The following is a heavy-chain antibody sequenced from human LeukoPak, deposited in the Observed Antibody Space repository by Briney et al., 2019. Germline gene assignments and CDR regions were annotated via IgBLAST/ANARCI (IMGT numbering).Heavy chain of an antibody. CDR1: GLTFSSYG. CDR2: ISRSGGST. D-gene: IGHD2-2*01. Sequence: GGSLRLSCAASGLTFSSYGMSWVRQAPGKGLEWVSSISRSGGSTYYADSVKGRFTISRDNSKNTLYVHMNRLRAEDTAVYYCAKESQDIVVVAGAMLDHWGQGTLVTVSS. CDR3: AKESQDIVVVAGAMLDH. V-gene: IGHV3-23*01. J-gene: IGHJ4*02.